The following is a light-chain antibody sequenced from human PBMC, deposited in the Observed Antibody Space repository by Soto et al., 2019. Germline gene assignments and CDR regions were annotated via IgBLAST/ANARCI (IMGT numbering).Light chain of an antibody. J-gene: IGKJ1*01. CDR3: QQYTNTNNPWM. Sequence: DIQMTQSPSTLSASVGDRVTITCRASQSISSWLAWYQQKPGKAPKLLVYDASTLQSGVASRLSGSGSGTEFTLIISGLQPDDSATYYCQQYTNTNNPWMFGQGTKVDI. V-gene: IGKV1-5*01. CDR2: DAS. CDR1: QSISSW.